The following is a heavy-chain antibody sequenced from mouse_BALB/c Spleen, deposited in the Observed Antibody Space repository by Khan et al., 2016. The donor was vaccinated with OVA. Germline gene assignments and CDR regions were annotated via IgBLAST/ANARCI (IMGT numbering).Heavy chain of an antibody. CDR2: INPSTGYT. CDR3: ARRGLRWDFDY. D-gene: IGHD1-1*01. J-gene: IGHJ2*01. CDR1: GYTFINYW. Sequence: QVQLKQSGAELAKPGASVKMSCKASGYTFINYWILWVKQRPGQGLEWIGYINPSTGYTEYTQNFKDKATLTADKSSSTAYMQLSSLTSEDSAVYYCARRGLRWDFDYWGQGTTVTVSS. V-gene: IGHV1-7*01.